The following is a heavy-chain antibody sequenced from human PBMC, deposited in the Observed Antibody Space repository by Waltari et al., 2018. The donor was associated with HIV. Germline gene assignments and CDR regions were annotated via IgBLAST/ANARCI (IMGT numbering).Heavy chain of an antibody. CDR2: IYNSGST. V-gene: IGHV4-59*13. D-gene: IGHD3-22*01. J-gene: IGHJ5*02. Sequence: QVQLQESGPGLVKPSETLSLTCTVSGGSISTYYWNWSRQSPRKGLEWIGNIYNSGSTNYNPSLKSRVSISVDTSKNQFFLNLKSVTAADTAVYYCAKDASGTYFNWFDPWGQGILVTVSS. CDR1: GGSISTYY. CDR3: AKDASGTYFNWFDP.